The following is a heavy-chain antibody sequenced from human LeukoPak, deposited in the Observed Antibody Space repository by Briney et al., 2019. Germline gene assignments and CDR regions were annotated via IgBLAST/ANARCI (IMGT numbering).Heavy chain of an antibody. D-gene: IGHD1-26*01. CDR1: GYTFTGYY. CDR2: INPNNGAT. Sequence: ASVKVTCTASGYTFTGYYMHWVRQAPGQGLEWMGRINPNNGATNYAQKLQGRVTITGDTSISTAYMELSSLRSDDTAVYYCTRESGSYHGNDYWGQGTLVTVSS. CDR3: TRESGSYHGNDY. V-gene: IGHV1-2*06. J-gene: IGHJ4*02.